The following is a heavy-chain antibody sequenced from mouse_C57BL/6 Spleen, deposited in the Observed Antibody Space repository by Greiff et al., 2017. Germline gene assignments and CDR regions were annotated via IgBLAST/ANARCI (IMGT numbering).Heavy chain of an antibody. CDR2: ISDGGSYT. D-gene: IGHD4-1*01. CDR3: AREGKTGTRYFDV. J-gene: IGHJ1*03. Sequence: EVKLVESGGGLVKPGGSLKLSCAASGFTFSSYAMSWVRQTPEKRLEWVATISDGGSYTYYPDNVKGRFTISRDNAKNNLYLQMSHLKSEDTAMYYCAREGKTGTRYFDVWGTGTTVTVSS. V-gene: IGHV5-4*01. CDR1: GFTFSSYA.